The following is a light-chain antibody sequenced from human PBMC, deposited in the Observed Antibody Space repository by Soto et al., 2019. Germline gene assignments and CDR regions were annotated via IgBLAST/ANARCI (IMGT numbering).Light chain of an antibody. CDR3: CSYAGSYTYV. J-gene: IGLJ1*01. V-gene: IGLV2-11*01. Sequence: QSVLTQPRSVSGSPGQSVTISCTGTSSDVGGYNYVSWYQKHPGKAPKLKNYDVSKRPSGVPDRFSGSKSGKTASLNNSGLQAEDEADYYCCSYAGSYTYVFGTGTKVTVL. CDR2: DVS. CDR1: SSDVGGYNY.